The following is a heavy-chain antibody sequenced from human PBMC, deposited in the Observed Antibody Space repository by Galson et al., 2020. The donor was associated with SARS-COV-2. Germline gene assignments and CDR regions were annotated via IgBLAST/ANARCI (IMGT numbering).Heavy chain of an antibody. D-gene: IGHD7-27*01. CDR3: ARLRWGAMDV. CDR1: GYDFTIYG. V-gene: IGHV1-18*01. J-gene: IGHJ6*02. CDR2: IRIHNGDT. Sequence: ASVKVSCKASGYDFTIYGISWVRQAPGQGLEWMGWIRIHNGDTEFTQKFQSRVNMTTDTSTNTAYLELRSLRSDDTAVYYCARLRWGAMDVWGQGTTVIVSS.